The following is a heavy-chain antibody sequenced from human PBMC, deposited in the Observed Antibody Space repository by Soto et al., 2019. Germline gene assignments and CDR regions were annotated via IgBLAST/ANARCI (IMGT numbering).Heavy chain of an antibody. Sequence: SGRTLRRSWAAAGIAIHDFAMSWVRQATGQGPEWLSTISGSGDKTFHRDSVKGRFDFSRDNSNSKMFLQMNSLRSEDTAIYYCARGGSGYTWFNEFWGQGTLFTVSS. CDR2: ISGSGDKT. CDR3: ARGGSGYTWFNEF. V-gene: IGHV3-23*01. J-gene: IGHJ4*02. D-gene: IGHD3-22*01. CDR1: GIAIHDFA.